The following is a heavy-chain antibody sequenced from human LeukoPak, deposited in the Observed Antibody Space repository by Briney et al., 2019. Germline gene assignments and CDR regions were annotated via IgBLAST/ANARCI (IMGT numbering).Heavy chain of an antibody. V-gene: IGHV3-74*01. CDR3: ARGSYSSSCDY. J-gene: IGHJ4*02. D-gene: IGHD6-13*01. CDR2: ISIDGSST. Sequence: RAGGSLRLSCAASGSTFSSYWMHWVRQAPGKGLVWVSRISIDGSSTNYADSVKGRFTISRDNAKNTLYLQMDSLRAEDTAVYYCARGSYSSSCDYWGQGTLVTVSS. CDR1: GSTFSSYW.